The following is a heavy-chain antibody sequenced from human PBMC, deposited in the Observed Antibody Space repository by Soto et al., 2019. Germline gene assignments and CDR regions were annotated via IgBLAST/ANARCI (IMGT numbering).Heavy chain of an antibody. CDR1: GYSFTSYW. CDR3: ARLGLPPALRGWFDT. V-gene: IGHV5-51*01. D-gene: IGHD1-7*01. CDR2: IYPGDSDT. J-gene: IGHJ5*02. Sequence: VQLVQSGAEVKKPGESLRISCQTSGYSFTSYWIAWVRQMPGKGLEWMGIIYPGDSDTRYSPSFQGQVTISADKSITTAYLQWSSLKASDSAIYYCARLGLPPALRGWFDTWGQGTQVTVSS.